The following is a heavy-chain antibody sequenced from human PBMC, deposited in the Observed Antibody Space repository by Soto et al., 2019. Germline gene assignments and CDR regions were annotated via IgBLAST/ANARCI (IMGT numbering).Heavy chain of an antibody. V-gene: IGHV6-1*01. CDR2: TYFRSKWYN. Sequence: PSQTLSLACAISGDSVSSNTGSWNWIRQSPSRVLEWPGRTYFRSKWYNDYAVSVKSRIITNPDTTHNQFSLQLNSVTPEDTAVYFCAKGDNLGPKSGYAFDPWGQGIMVTVSS. J-gene: IGHJ5*02. D-gene: IGHD5-12*01. CDR3: AKGDNLGPKSGYAFDP. CDR1: GDSVSSNTGS.